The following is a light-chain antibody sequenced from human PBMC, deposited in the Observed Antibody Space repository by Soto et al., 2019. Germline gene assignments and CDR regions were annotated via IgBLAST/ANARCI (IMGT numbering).Light chain of an antibody. CDR1: QTVNSN. CDR2: DSS. Sequence: EIVVTQSPATLSVSPGERATLSCGASQTVNSNLAWYQQKPGQAPRLVIFDSSTRATGIPARFSGSGSGTQFTLTISTLQSEDFAVYYCQQYDTWPRTFGQGTKVEIK. J-gene: IGKJ1*01. V-gene: IGKV3-15*01. CDR3: QQYDTWPRT.